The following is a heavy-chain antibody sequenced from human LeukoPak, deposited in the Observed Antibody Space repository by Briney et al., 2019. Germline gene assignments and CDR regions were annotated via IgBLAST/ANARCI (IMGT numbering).Heavy chain of an antibody. V-gene: IGHV3-74*01. D-gene: IGHD4-17*01. CDR2: INSDESST. CDR3: ARDRDGDYEGLFDY. Sequence: GGSLRLSCAASRFTFSSYWMHWVRQAPGKGLVWVSRINSDESSTSYVDSVKGRFTISRDNAKKTLYLQMNSLRAEDTAVYYCARDRDGDYEGLFDYWGQGALVTVSS. J-gene: IGHJ4*02. CDR1: RFTFSSYW.